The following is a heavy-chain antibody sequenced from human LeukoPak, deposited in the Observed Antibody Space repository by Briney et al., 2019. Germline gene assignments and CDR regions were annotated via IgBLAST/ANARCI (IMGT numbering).Heavy chain of an antibody. CDR2: ISWDGGTT. V-gene: IGHV3-43D*03. CDR3: AKVAGRAYDYYYMDV. J-gene: IGHJ6*03. Sequence: PGGSLRLSCSASGFTFDDYAMHWVRQAPGKGLEWVSLISWDGGTTYYADSVKGRFTISRDNGKNSLYLQMNSLRTEDTALYYCAKVAGRAYDYYYMDVWGEGTTVTVSS. CDR1: GFTFDDYA. D-gene: IGHD6-19*01.